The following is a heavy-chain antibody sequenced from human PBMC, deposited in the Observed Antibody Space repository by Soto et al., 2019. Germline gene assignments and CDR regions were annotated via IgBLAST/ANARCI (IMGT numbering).Heavy chain of an antibody. J-gene: IGHJ4*02. CDR3: ARRESSSYYSSY. CDR1: GFSFSRYA. V-gene: IGHV3-48*02. D-gene: IGHD3-22*01. CDR2: ISNTDDTI. Sequence: PVGSLRLSCAAPGFSFSRYAMNWVRQAPGKGLEWVSYISNTDDTIHYADSVKGRFTISRDNAKNSLYLQMENLRDEDTAIYYCARRESSSYYSSYWGQGTLVTVSS.